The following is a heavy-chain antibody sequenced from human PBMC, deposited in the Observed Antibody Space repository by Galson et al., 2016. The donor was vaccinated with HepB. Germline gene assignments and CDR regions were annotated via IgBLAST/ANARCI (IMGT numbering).Heavy chain of an antibody. CDR1: GFTFSGYA. Sequence: SLRLSCAASGFTFSGYAMSWVRQAPGKGLEWVSTISSSGGSTYFADSVKGRFTISRDNSKNTLYLQMNSLRAEDTAVHYCAKVLGAGYCGGSSCAMDVWGQGTTVTVSS. CDR2: ISSSGGST. D-gene: IGHD2-15*01. CDR3: AKVLGAGYCGGSSCAMDV. J-gene: IGHJ6*02. V-gene: IGHV3-23*01.